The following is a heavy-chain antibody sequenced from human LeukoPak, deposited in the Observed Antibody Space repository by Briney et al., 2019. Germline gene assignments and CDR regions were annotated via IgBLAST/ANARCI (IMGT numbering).Heavy chain of an antibody. V-gene: IGHV3-48*01. D-gene: IGHD3-22*01. CDR1: GFTFSSYS. Sequence: PGGSLRLSCAASGFTFSSYSMNWVRQAPGKGLEWVSYISSSSSTIYHADSVKGRFTISRDNAKNSLYLQMNSLRAEDTAVYYCARDPNSFYYDSSGYIDYWGQGTLVTVSS. CDR2: ISSSSSTI. J-gene: IGHJ4*02. CDR3: ARDPNSFYYDSSGYIDY.